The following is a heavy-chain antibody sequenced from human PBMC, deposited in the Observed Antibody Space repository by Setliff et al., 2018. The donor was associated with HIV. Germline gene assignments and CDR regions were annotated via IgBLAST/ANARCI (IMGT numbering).Heavy chain of an antibody. J-gene: IGHJ6*03. CDR3: ARLGQLPISYYYMDV. CDR2: IYYSGST. Sequence: SETLSLTCTVSGGSISSYYWSWIRQPPGKGLELIGYIYYSGSTNYNPSLKSRVTISVDTSKNQFSLKLSSVTAADTAVYYCARLGQLPISYYYMDVWGKGTTVTVSS. CDR1: GGSISSYY. D-gene: IGHD2-2*01. V-gene: IGHV4-59*08.